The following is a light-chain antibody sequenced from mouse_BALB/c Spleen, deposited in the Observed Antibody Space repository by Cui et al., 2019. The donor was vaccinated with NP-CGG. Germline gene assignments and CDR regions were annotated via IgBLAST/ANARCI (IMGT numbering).Light chain of an antibody. V-gene: IGLV1*01. Sequence: QAVVTQESALTTSPGETVTLTCRSSTGAVTTTNYANWVQEKPDHLFTVLIDGTNNRAPGVPARFSGSLIGDKAALTITGAQTEDEAIYFCALWYSNHWVFGGGTKLTVL. CDR3: ALWYSNHWV. CDR2: GTN. CDR1: TGAVTTTNY. J-gene: IGLJ1*01.